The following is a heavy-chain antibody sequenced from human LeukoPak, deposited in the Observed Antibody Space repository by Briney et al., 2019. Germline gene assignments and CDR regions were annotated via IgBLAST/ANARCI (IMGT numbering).Heavy chain of an antibody. V-gene: IGHV3-21*01. D-gene: IGHD6-13*01. CDR2: ISSSSSYI. Sequence: PGGSLRLSCAASVLPFSSYSMNWVRQATGKGLEWVSSISSSSSYINYADGVNGRFTIPRDNDKNSLYLQMNSLRAEDTAVYYCASDGGYSSSWSYYYYYYMDVWGKGTTVTVSS. J-gene: IGHJ6*03. CDR1: VLPFSSYS. CDR3: ASDGGYSSSWSYYYYYYMDV.